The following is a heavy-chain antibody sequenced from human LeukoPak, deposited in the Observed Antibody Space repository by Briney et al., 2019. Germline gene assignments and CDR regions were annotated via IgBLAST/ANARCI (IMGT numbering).Heavy chain of an antibody. Sequence: GRSLRLSCAAPGFTFSSYAMHWVRQAPGKGLEWVAVISYDGSNKYYADSVKGRFTISRDNSKNTLYLQMNSLRAEDTAVYYCARVDSSSWEFDYWGQGTLVTVSS. J-gene: IGHJ4*02. CDR2: ISYDGSNK. D-gene: IGHD6-13*01. CDR3: ARVDSSSWEFDY. CDR1: GFTFSSYA. V-gene: IGHV3-30-3*01.